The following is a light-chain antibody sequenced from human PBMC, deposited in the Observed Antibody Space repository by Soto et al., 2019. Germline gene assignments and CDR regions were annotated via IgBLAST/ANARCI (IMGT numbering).Light chain of an antibody. CDR1: QSVSSTY. CDR2: GAS. V-gene: IGKV3-20*01. J-gene: IGKJ5*01. Sequence: EIGLTQSPGTLSMSPGERATLSCRASQSVSSTYLGWYQQKSGQAPRLLIYGASNRATGIPDRFSGSGSGTDFTLTISILEPEDFTVYYCQQYGTSPHIFGHRTLLAI. CDR3: QQYGTSPHI.